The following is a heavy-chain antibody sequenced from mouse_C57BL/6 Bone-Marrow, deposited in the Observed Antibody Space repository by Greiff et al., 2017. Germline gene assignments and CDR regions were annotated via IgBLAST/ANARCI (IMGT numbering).Heavy chain of an antibody. D-gene: IGHD2-5*01. CDR2: IDPSDSET. CDR1: GYTFTSYW. J-gene: IGHJ3*01. V-gene: IGHV1-52*01. CDR3: ARKGAYYSNWGFAY. Sequence: VQLQQSGAELVRPGSSVKLSCKASGYTFTSYWMHWVKQRPIQGLEWIGNIDPSDSETHYNQKFKDKATLTVDKSSSTAYMQLSSLTSEASAVYYCARKGAYYSNWGFAYWGQGTLVTVSA.